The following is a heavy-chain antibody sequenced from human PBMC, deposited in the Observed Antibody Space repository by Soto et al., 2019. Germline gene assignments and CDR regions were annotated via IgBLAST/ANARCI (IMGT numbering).Heavy chain of an antibody. Sequence: GYSLKICSKVLGYSFTSYCIRSLCQMLRRSLDLIGIFSPCDSDTRYGPSLQGQVTTSAAKSITTAYPQWRSLKASDTAMYYCARGYCTTTICDPWFNPWGKGTLGTVSS. CDR2: FSPCDSDT. D-gene: IGHD2-2*01. CDR3: ARGYCTTTICDPWFNP. CDR1: GYSFTSYC. V-gene: IGHV5-51*01. J-gene: IGHJ5*02.